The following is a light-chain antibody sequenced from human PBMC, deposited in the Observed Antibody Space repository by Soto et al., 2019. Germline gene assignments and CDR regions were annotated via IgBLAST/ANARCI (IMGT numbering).Light chain of an antibody. CDR1: SSDVGGYNY. V-gene: IGLV2-14*01. CDR3: SSYTSSSPYV. Sequence: QSALTQPASVSGSPGQSITISCTGTSSDVGGYNYVSWYQLHPGKAPKLMIYEVSNRPSGVSNRFSGSKSGNTASLTISGLQAEDEADYYCSSYTSSSPYVFGTGTKVTFL. CDR2: EVS. J-gene: IGLJ1*01.